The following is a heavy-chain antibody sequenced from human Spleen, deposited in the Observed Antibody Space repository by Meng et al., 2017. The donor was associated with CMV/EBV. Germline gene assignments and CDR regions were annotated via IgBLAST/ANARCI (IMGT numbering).Heavy chain of an antibody. V-gene: IGHV1-69*05. CDR3: ARGPKVTVGGVIIWPLEH. D-gene: IGHD3-16*02. CDR2: FIPAFGTT. CDR1: TFSDDA. Sequence: TFSDDAVTWVRQAPGQGLEWMGGFIPAFGTTEYAQNFEGRVTILTDESTSTADMELRSLRSEDTAVYFCARGPKVTVGGVIIWPLEHWGQGTLVTVSS. J-gene: IGHJ1*01.